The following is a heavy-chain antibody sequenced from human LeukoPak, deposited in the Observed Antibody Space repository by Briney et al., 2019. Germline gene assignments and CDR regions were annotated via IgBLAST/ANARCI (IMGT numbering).Heavy chain of an antibody. Sequence: SETLSLTCTVSGGSINSNNYYWGWIRQPPGKGLEWIGSIYSSGSAYYNPSLKSRVTISVDTSKNQFSLRLSSVTAADTAVYYCQSRYLEWPLEYWGQGTLVTVSS. D-gene: IGHD3-3*01. CDR2: IYSSGSA. CDR3: QSRYLEWPLEY. CDR1: GGSINSNNYY. J-gene: IGHJ4*02. V-gene: IGHV4-39*01.